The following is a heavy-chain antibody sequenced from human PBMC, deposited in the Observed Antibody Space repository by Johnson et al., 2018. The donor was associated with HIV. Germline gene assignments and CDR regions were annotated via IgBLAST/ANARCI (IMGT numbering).Heavy chain of an antibody. V-gene: IGHV3-30-3*01. D-gene: IGHD4-17*01. CDR1: GFSFSSYV. CDR2: ISYAGSNK. Sequence: QVQLVESGGGMVQPGRSLRLSCAASGFSFSSYVMHWVRQAPGKGLQWVALISYAGSNKYYADSVKGRFTISRDNSKNTLYLQMNSLRAEDTAVYYCALTDYGDYPQRVPDAFDIWGQGTMVTVSS. J-gene: IGHJ3*02. CDR3: ALTDYGDYPQRVPDAFDI.